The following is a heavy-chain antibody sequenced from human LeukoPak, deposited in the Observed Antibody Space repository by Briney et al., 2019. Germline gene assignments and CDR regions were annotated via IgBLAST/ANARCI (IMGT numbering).Heavy chain of an antibody. J-gene: IGHJ4*02. CDR2: ISSSSSYI. D-gene: IGHD3-22*01. CDR1: GFTFSSYS. V-gene: IGHV3-21*04. Sequence: PGGSLRLSCAASGFTFSSYSMNWVRQAPGKGLEWVSSISSSSSYIYYADSVKGRFTISRDNAKNSLYLQMNSLRAEDTAVYYCAKNPVSYYYDSSGYVDYWGQGTLVTVSS. CDR3: AKNPVSYYYDSSGYVDY.